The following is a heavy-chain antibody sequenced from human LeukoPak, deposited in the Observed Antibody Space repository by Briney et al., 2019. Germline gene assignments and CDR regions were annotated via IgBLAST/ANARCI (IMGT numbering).Heavy chain of an antibody. D-gene: IGHD3-22*01. CDR1: GGTFSSYA. CDR2: IIPILGIA. V-gene: IGHV1-69*04. Sequence: SVKVSCKASGGTFSSYAISWVRQAPGQGLEWMGRIIPILGIANYAQKFQGRVTITADKSTSTAFMELSSLRSEDTAVYYCARDIVVVTESHFDYWGQGSLVTVSS. J-gene: IGHJ4*02. CDR3: ARDIVVVTESHFDY.